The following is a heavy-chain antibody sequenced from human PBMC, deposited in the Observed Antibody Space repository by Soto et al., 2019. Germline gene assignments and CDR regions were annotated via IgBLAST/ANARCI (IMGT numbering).Heavy chain of an antibody. CDR2: IHHRGSI. Sequence: SETLSLTCAVSSGSISSINWWSWVRQPPGKGLEWIGEIHHRGSINYNPSLKSRLTISVDKSKNQFSLNLSSVTAADTAVYYCARVTESDAFDIWGQGTMVTVS. V-gene: IGHV4-4*02. CDR3: ARVTESDAFDI. CDR1: SGSISSINW. J-gene: IGHJ3*02.